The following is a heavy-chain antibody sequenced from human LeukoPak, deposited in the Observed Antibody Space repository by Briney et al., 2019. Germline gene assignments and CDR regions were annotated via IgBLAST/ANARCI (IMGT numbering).Heavy chain of an antibody. CDR2: ISAYNGNT. Sequence: ASVKVSCKASGYTFTSYGISWVRQAPGQGLEWMGWISAYNGNTNYAQKLQGRVTMTTDTSTSTAYMELRSLRSDDTAVYYCARVNMVRGVIYYYYYMDVWGKGTTVTISS. D-gene: IGHD3-10*01. CDR1: GYTFTSYG. CDR3: ARVNMVRGVIYYYYYMDV. V-gene: IGHV1-18*01. J-gene: IGHJ6*03.